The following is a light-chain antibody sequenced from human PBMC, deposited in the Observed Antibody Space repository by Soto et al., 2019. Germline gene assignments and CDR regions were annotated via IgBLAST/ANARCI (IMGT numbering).Light chain of an antibody. J-gene: IGKJ1*01. CDR3: QQRSNQLT. Sequence: PGERATLSCRASQSVSSYLAWYQQKPGQAPRLLIYDASNRATGIPARFSGSGSGTDFTLTISSLEPEDFAVYYCQQRSNQLTFGQGPRWIS. V-gene: IGKV3-11*01. CDR1: QSVSSY. CDR2: DAS.